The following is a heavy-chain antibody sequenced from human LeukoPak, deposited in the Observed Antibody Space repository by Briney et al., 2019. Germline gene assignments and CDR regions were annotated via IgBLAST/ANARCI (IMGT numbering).Heavy chain of an antibody. CDR2: ISSDGSNK. Sequence: PGRSLRLSCAASGFTFSSYAMHWVRQAPGKGLEWVAVISSDGSNKYYADSMKGRFTISRDNSKNTLYLQMNSLRGEDTAVYYCARASTFDYWGQGTLVTVSS. CDR1: GFTFSSYA. D-gene: IGHD2-2*01. V-gene: IGHV3-30*04. CDR3: ARASTFDY. J-gene: IGHJ4*02.